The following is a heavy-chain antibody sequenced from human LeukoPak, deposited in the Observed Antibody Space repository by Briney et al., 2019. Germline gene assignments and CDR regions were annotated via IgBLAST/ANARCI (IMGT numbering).Heavy chain of an antibody. CDR3: ARAPITSPFYFDS. Sequence: ASVKVPCKASGYTFNTYGISWVRQAPGQGLEWMGWISTYNVNTNYAQKLQGRVTMTTDTSTSTAYMELRSLRSDDTAVYYCARAPITSPFYFDSWGQGTLVTVSS. D-gene: IGHD2-2*01. V-gene: IGHV1-18*01. J-gene: IGHJ4*02. CDR1: GYTFNTYG. CDR2: ISTYNVNT.